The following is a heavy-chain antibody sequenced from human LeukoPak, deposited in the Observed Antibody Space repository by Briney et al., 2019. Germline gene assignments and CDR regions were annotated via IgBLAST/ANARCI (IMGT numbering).Heavy chain of an antibody. CDR2: ISSSSSYI. J-gene: IGHJ4*02. V-gene: IGHV3-21*01. D-gene: IGHD5-18*01. Sequence: GGSLRLSCAASGFTFSSYTMNWVRQAPGKGLEWVSSISSSSSYIYYADSVKGRFTISRDNAKNSLFLQMNSLRAEDTAVYYCARGSSRYSYGYLDYWGQGTLVTVSS. CDR1: GFTFSSYT. CDR3: ARGSSRYSYGYLDY.